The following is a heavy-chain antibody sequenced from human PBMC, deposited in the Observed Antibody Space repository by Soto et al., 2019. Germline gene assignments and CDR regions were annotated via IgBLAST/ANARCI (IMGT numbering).Heavy chain of an antibody. CDR3: AKEGYCSGGSCYSGAFWFDT. CDR2: ISWNSGSI. J-gene: IGHJ5*02. D-gene: IGHD2-15*01. V-gene: IGHV3-9*01. Sequence: LRLSCAASGFTFDDYAMHWVRQAPGKGLEWVSGISWNSGSIGYADSVKGRFTISRDNAKNSLYLQMNSLRAEDTALYYCAKEGYCSGGSCYSGAFWFDTWGQGTLVTVSS. CDR1: GFTFDDYA.